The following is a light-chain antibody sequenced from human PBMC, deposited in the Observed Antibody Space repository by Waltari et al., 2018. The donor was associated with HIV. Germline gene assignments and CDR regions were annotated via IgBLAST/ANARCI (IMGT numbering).Light chain of an antibody. V-gene: IGLV3-21*02. CDR3: QVWDIISAYVI. CDR2: DDS. J-gene: IGLJ2*01. CDR1: NVGRKD. Sequence: SSVLTQPPSVSLAPGQTVRMTCEGNNVGRKDVHCYQQKPGQAPVLVVYDDSDRPSGIPERFSGSKSGNTATLSISRVEVGDGADYYCQVWDIISAYVIFGGGTKLTVL.